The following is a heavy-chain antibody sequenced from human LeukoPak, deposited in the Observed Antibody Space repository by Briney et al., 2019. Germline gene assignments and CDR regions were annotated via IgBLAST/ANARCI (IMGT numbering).Heavy chain of an antibody. CDR1: GYTFRIYA. J-gene: IGHJ5*02. V-gene: IGHV3-23*01. D-gene: IGHD3-3*01. CDR3: SKNPTAYYHLWTSPDH. CDR2: IRGSGGSI. Sequence: GGSLRLSCAASGYTFRIYALSWVTEAPGKGLVWVSAIRGSGGSIYYADAVKGRFTISRANSKNTLLLQKDSLGSEDTGVSSCSKNPTAYYHLWTSPDHWGQGTLVTVSS.